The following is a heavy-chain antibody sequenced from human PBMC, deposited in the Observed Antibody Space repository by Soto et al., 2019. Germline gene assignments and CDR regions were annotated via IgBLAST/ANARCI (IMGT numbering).Heavy chain of an antibody. CDR1: GFTFSDYY. D-gene: IGHD1-26*01. CDR3: ARGIGGSPDY. Sequence: QVQLVESGGGLVKPGGSLRLSCAASGFTFSDYYMTWIRQAPGKGLEWVSYISSSSTTTHYADSVKGRFTISRDNAKKSMYLQMNSQKAEDTAVYYCARGIGGSPDYWGQGTLVTVSS. V-gene: IGHV3-11*01. J-gene: IGHJ4*02. CDR2: ISSSSTTT.